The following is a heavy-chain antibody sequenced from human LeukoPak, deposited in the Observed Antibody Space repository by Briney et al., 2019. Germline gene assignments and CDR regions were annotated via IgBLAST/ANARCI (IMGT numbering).Heavy chain of an antibody. J-gene: IGHJ3*02. D-gene: IGHD4-17*01. V-gene: IGHV1-69*13. CDR1: GYTLTELS. CDR2: IIPIFGTA. CDR3: TTTVTTNAFDI. Sequence: SVKVSCKVSGYTLTELSMHWVRQAPGKGLEWMGGIIPIFGTANYAQKFQGRVTITADESTSTAYMELSSLRSEDTAVYYRTTTVTTNAFDIWGQGTMVTVSS.